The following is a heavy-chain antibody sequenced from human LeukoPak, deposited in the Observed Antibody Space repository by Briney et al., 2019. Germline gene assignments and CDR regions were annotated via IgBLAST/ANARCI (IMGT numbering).Heavy chain of an antibody. CDR2: IIPIFGTA. J-gene: IGHJ6*03. CDR1: GGTFSSYA. Sequence: SVKVSCKAPGGTFSSYAISWVRQAPGQGLEWMGGIIPIFGTANYAQKFQGRVTITTDESTSTAYMELSSLRSEDTAVYYCARVRRDYYYYYYMDVWGKGTTVTASS. CDR3: ARVRRDYYYYYYMDV. V-gene: IGHV1-69*05.